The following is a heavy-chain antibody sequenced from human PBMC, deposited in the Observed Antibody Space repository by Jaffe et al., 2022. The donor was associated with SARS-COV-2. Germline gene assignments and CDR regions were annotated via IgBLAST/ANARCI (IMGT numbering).Heavy chain of an antibody. Sequence: EVQLVESGGGLVQPGGSLRLSCAASGFTVSSNYMSWVRQAPGKGLEWVSVIYSGGSTYYADSVKGRFTISRHNSKNTLYLQMNSLRAEDTAVYYCARGSSGWTGDFDYWGQGTLVTVSS. CDR3: ARGSSGWTGDFDY. J-gene: IGHJ4*02. CDR2: IYSGGST. D-gene: IGHD6-19*01. CDR1: GFTVSSNY. V-gene: IGHV3-53*04.